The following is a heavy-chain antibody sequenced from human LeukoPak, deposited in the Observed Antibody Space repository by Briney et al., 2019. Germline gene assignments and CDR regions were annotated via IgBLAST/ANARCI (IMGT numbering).Heavy chain of an antibody. Sequence: PSETLSLTCTVSGGSISSYYWSWIRQPPGKGLEWIGYIYYSGSTNYNPSLKSRVTISVDTSKNQFSLKLSSVTAADTAVYYCARGGRASSSWYGYWGRGTLVTVSS. CDR3: ARGGRASSSWYGY. J-gene: IGHJ4*02. D-gene: IGHD6-13*01. CDR2: IYYSGST. CDR1: GGSISSYY. V-gene: IGHV4-59*01.